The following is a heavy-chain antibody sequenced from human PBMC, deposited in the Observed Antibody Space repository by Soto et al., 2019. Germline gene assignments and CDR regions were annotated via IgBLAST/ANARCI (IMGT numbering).Heavy chain of an antibody. V-gene: IGHV3-23*01. CDR2: ISGSGGST. CDR3: AKEIVVVAATGASAFDI. CDR1: GFTFSSYA. Sequence: GGSLRLSCVASGFTFSSYAMSWVRQAPGKGLEWVSAISGSGGSTYYADSVKGRFTISRDNSKNTLYLQMNSLRAEDTAVYYCAKEIVVVAATGASAFDIWGQGTMVTVSS. J-gene: IGHJ3*02. D-gene: IGHD2-15*01.